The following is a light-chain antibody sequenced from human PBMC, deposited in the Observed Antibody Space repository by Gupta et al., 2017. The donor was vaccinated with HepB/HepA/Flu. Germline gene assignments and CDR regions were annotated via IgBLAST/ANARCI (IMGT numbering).Light chain of an antibody. CDR3: SSYTTSGTLFV. J-gene: IGLJ1*01. CDR2: DVS. CDR1: SSDVGGYNY. Sequence: QSALTQPASVSGSPGQSITISCPGTSSDVGGYNYVSWYQQHPGKAPKLMIYDVSNRPSGVSNRFSGSKSGNTASLTISGLQAEDEADYYCSSYTTSGTLFVFGTGTKVTVL. V-gene: IGLV2-14*01.